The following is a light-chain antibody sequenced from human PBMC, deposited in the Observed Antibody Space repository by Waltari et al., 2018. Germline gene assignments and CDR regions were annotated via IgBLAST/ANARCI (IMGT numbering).Light chain of an antibody. CDR2: DVT. CDR1: SSNIGRNY. V-gene: IGLV1-47*02. Sequence: QSVLTQPPSASGTPGQRVTTSCSGRSSNIGRNYVYWYQQLPGTAPKLIIYDVTSRPSRVSTRFSGSKSGNTASLIISGLQAEDEADYYCSSYRGGITWVFGGGTKLTVL. J-gene: IGLJ3*02. CDR3: SSYRGGITWV.